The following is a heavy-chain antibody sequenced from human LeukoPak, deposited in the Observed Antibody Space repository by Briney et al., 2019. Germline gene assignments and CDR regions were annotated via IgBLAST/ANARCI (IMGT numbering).Heavy chain of an antibody. V-gene: IGHV3-48*02. CDR1: GFRTIEYD. CDR2: IDTSSSRI. D-gene: IGHD3-9*01. J-gene: IGHJ3*02. Sequence: GGSLRLSCAASGFRTIEYDMNWVRQAPGKGLEWVSYIDTSSSRIHYADSVKGRFTISRDDAKNSLYLQMNSLRDEDTAVYYCSTDFDWGFNIWGQGTMVTVSS. CDR3: STDFDWGFNI.